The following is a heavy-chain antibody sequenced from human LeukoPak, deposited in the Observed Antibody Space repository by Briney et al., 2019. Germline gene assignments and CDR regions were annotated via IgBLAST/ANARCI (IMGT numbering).Heavy chain of an antibody. CDR1: DGSISTNY. Sequence: SETLSLTCTVSDGSISTNYWSWIRQPAGKGLEWIGRIYTSVSTNYNPSLKSRVTMSVDTSKNQFSLKLSSVTAADTAVYYCARGPVYSSGWYNWFDPWCQGTLVTVSS. V-gene: IGHV4-4*07. CDR2: IYTSVST. CDR3: ARGPVYSSGWYNWFDP. D-gene: IGHD6-19*01. J-gene: IGHJ5*02.